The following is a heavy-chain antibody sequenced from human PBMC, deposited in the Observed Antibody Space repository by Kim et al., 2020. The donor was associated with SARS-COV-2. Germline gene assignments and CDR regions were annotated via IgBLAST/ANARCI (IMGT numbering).Heavy chain of an antibody. Sequence: GGSLRLSCAASGFTFDDFAMHWVRQAPKKGLEWVSVITGDGLGTYYADSVKGRFTISRDNNKNSLSLQMISLRTEDTALYYCVRTARFGGFNNGLDYWGQGILVTVSS. D-gene: IGHD3-10*01. CDR2: ITGDGLGT. V-gene: IGHV3-43*02. J-gene: IGHJ4*02. CDR1: GFTFDDFA. CDR3: VRTARFGGFNNGLDY.